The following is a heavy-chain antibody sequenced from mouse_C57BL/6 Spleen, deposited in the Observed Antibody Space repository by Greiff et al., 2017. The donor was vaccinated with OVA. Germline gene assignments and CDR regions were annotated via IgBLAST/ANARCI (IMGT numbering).Heavy chain of an antibody. J-gene: IGHJ4*01. CDR3: AREGIYDVDYGYVMDY. CDR2: INPNNGGT. V-gene: IGHV1-18*01. D-gene: IGHD2-4*01. Sequence: VQLQQSGPELVKPGASVKIPCKASGYTFTDYNMDWVKQSHGKSLEWIGDINPNNGGTIYNQKFKGKATLTVDKSSSTAYMELRSLTSEDTVVYYCAREGIYDVDYGYVMDYGGQGTSATVPA. CDR1: GYTFTDYN.